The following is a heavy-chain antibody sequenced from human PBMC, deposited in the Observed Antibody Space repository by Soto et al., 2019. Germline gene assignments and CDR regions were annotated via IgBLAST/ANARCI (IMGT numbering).Heavy chain of an antibody. Sequence: QVQLVQSGAEVKKPGASVKVSCKASGYTFTTYAMHWVRQAPGQSLEWMGWINAGNGYTKYSEKFQGRVTITRDTSASTTYIELNSLTSEDAAVYYCASPTFDWGQGTMVTVSS. V-gene: IGHV1-3*01. CDR3: ASPTFD. J-gene: IGHJ3*01. CDR1: GYTFTTYA. CDR2: INAGNGYT. D-gene: IGHD3-9*01.